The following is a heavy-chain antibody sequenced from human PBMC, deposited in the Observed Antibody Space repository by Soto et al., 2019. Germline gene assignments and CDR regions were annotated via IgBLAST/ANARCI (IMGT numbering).Heavy chain of an antibody. CDR2: IYYSGST. CDR3: ATSNWFDP. V-gene: IGHV4-39*01. Sequence: QLQLQESGPGLVKPSETLSLTCTVSGGSISSSGYYWGWIRQPPGKGLEWIGTIYYSGSTYYNPYVKSRVTISVDTSKNQFSLKLSSVTAEDTPVYYCATSNWFDPWGQGTLVTVSS. CDR1: GGSISSSGYY. J-gene: IGHJ5*02.